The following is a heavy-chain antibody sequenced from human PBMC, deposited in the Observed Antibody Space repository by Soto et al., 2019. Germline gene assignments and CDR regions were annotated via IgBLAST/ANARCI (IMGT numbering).Heavy chain of an antibody. CDR3: ATLGSYGSGSYYFDY. J-gene: IGHJ4*02. V-gene: IGHV1-69*13. Sequence: GASVKVSCKASGGTFSSYAISWVRQAPGQGLEWMGGIIPIFGTANYAQKFQGRVTITADESTSTAYMELSSLRSEDTAVYYCATLGSYGSGSYYFDYRGQGTLVTVSS. CDR2: IIPIFGTA. CDR1: GGTFSSYA. D-gene: IGHD3-10*01.